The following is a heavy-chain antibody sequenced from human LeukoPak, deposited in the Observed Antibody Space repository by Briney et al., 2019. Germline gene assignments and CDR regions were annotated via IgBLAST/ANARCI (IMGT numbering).Heavy chain of an antibody. Sequence: GGSLRLSCAASGFTFSSYSMTWVRQAPGKGLEWVSSISSSSSYIYYADSVKGRFTISRDNAKNSLYLQMNSLRAEDTAVYHCARDLNYYGSGSYYIGGYYGMDVWCKGTTVTVSS. D-gene: IGHD3-10*01. CDR1: GFTFSSYS. CDR2: ISSSSSYI. J-gene: IGHJ6*04. V-gene: IGHV3-21*01. CDR3: ARDLNYYGSGSYYIGGYYGMDV.